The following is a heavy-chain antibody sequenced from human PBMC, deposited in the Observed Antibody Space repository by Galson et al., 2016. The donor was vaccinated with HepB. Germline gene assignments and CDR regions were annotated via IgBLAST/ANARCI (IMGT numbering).Heavy chain of an antibody. Sequence: SLRLSCAASGFTFSSYAMSWVRQAPGKGLEWVSVISGSGDRRYYADSVKGRFIISRDNSKNTLYLQMNSLRVEDTAVYYCAKDLDIVVVPSAIDCWGQGTLVTVSP. CDR3: AKDLDIVVVPSAIDC. CDR1: GFTFSSYA. V-gene: IGHV3-23*01. CDR2: ISGSGDRR. D-gene: IGHD2-2*01. J-gene: IGHJ4*02.